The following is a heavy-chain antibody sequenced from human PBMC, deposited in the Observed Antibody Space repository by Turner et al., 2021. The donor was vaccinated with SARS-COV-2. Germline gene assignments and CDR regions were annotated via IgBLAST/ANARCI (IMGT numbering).Heavy chain of an antibody. CDR1: GFTFDDYA. V-gene: IGHV3-9*01. D-gene: IGHD3-3*01. Sequence: GESGGGLVQPGRSPRLSCAASGFTFDDYAMHWVRQAPGKGLEWVSGISWNSGSIGYADSVKGRFTISRDNAKNSLYLQMNSLRAEDTALYYCARGSHDFWSGYYPTYFDYWGQGTLVTVSS. J-gene: IGHJ4*02. CDR2: ISWNSGSI. CDR3: ARGSHDFWSGYYPTYFDY.